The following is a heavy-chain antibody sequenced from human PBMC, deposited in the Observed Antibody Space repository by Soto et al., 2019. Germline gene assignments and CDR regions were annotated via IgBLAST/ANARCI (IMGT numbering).Heavy chain of an antibody. D-gene: IGHD3-16*02. CDR3: AKDGASVYYDYIWGSYRYFDY. V-gene: IGHV3-23*01. CDR2: ISGSGGST. Sequence: EVQLLESGGGLVQPGGSLRLSCAASGSTFSSYAMSWVRQAPGKGLEWVSAISGSGGSTYYADSVKGRFTISRDNSKNTLHLQMNSLRAEDTAVYYCAKDGASVYYDYIWGSYRYFDYWGQGTLVTVSS. J-gene: IGHJ4*02. CDR1: GSTFSSYA.